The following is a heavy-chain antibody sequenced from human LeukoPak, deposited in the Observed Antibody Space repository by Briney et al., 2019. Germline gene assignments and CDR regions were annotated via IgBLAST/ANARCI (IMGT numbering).Heavy chain of an antibody. J-gene: IGHJ4*02. D-gene: IGHD3-10*01. Sequence: GGSLRLSCAASGFTFSSYAMHWVRQAPGKGLEWVAVISYDGSKKYYTDSVKGRFTISRDNSKNTLYLQMSSLRVEDTALYYCARGPTRWEVFNPTDYWGQGTLVTVSS. CDR1: GFTFSSYA. V-gene: IGHV3-30*04. CDR3: ARGPTRWEVFNPTDY. CDR2: ISYDGSKK.